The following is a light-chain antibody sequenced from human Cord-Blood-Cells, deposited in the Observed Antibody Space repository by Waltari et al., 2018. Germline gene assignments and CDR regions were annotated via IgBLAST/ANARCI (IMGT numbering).Light chain of an antibody. Sequence: QSALTPPASVSGSPGQAITISCTGTSSHVGGYNHVSWYQQHPGKAPKLMIYEVSNRPSGVSNRFSGSKSGNTASLTISGLQAEDEADYYCSSYTSSSTLVFGTGTKVTVL. CDR1: SSHVGGYNH. CDR2: EVS. CDR3: SSYTSSSTLV. J-gene: IGLJ1*01. V-gene: IGLV2-14*01.